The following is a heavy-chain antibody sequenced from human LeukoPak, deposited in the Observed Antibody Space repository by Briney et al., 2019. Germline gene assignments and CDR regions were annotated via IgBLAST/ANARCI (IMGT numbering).Heavy chain of an antibody. CDR1: GGSISSASYY. CDR2: IYTSGST. D-gene: IGHD4-17*01. J-gene: IGHJ5*02. V-gene: IGHV4-61*02. CDR3: ARRYGDYGYGWFDP. Sequence: SETLSLTCTVSGGSISSASYYWSWIRQPAGKGLEWIGRIYTSGSTNYNPSLKSRVTISIDTSKNQFSLKLSSVTAADTAVYYCARRYGDYGYGWFDPWGQGTLVTVS.